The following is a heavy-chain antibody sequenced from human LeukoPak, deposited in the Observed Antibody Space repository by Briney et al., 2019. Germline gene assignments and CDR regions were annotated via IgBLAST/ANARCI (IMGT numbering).Heavy chain of an antibody. CDR2: ISGSGGST. CDR3: AKAGSSGWYNGY. J-gene: IGHJ4*02. CDR1: GFTFSTYA. D-gene: IGHD6-19*01. Sequence: QPGGSLRLSCAASGFTFSTYAMSWVRQAPGKGLEWVSGISGSGGSTYYADSVKGRFTISRDNSKNTLYLQMNSLRAEDTAIYYCAKAGSSGWYNGYWGQGTLVTVSS. V-gene: IGHV3-23*01.